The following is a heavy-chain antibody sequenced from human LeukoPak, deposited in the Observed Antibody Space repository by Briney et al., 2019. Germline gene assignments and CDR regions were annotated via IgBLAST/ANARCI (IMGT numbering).Heavy chain of an antibody. CDR2: ISSSSSTI. D-gene: IGHD2-2*03. J-gene: IGHJ6*03. CDR1: GFTFSSYS. CDR3: AMDQDDYYYYMDV. Sequence: GGSLRLSCAASGFTFSSYSMNWVRQAPGKGLEWVSYISSSSSTIYYADSVKGRFTISRDNAKNSLYLQMNSLRAEDTAVYYCAMDQDDYYYYMDVWGKGTTVTVSS. V-gene: IGHV3-48*04.